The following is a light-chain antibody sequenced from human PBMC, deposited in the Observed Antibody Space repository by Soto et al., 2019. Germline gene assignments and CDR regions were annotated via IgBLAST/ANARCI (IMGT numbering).Light chain of an antibody. Sequence: EIVLTQSPATLSLSPGERATLSCRASQGVSSYLAWYQQKPGQAPRLLIYDASNRATGNPARFSGSGPGTHYHLGISSLEPEDFAVYSCQQRSNWGYTFGQGTKMEIK. CDR2: DAS. V-gene: IGKV3D-11*01. CDR1: QGVSSY. J-gene: IGKJ2*01. CDR3: QQRSNWGYT.